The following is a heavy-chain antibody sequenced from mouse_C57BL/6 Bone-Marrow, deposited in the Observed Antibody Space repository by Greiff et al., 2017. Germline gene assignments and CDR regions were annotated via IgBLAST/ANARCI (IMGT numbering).Heavy chain of an antibody. J-gene: IGHJ4*01. D-gene: IGHD6-1*01. CDR1: GFTFSDYG. CDR2: ISSGSSTI. Sequence: EVHLVESGGGLVKPGGSLKLSCAASGFTFSDYGMHWVRQAPEKGLEWVAYISSGSSTIYYADTVTGRFTISRDNAKNTLFLQMTSLRSEDTAMYYCARTSVVGDAMDYWGQGTSVTGSA. CDR3: ARTSVVGDAMDY. V-gene: IGHV5-17*01.